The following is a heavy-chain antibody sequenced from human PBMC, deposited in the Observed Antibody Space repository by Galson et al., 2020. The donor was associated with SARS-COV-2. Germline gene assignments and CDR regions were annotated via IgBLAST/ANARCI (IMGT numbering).Heavy chain of an antibody. J-gene: IGHJ4*02. Sequence: GESLKISCAASGFTFSSYGMHWVRQAPGKGLEWVTVISYDGSNKYYADSVKGRFTISRDNSKNTLYLQMNSLRAEDTAVYYCANELYGSGSYLDYWGQGTLVTVSS. CDR3: ANELYGSGSYLDY. V-gene: IGHV3-30*18. CDR2: ISYDGSNK. CDR1: GFTFSSYG. D-gene: IGHD3-10*01.